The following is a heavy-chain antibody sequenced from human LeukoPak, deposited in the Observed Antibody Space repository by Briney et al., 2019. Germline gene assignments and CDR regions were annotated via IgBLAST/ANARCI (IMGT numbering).Heavy chain of an antibody. CDR1: GGSISSGGYY. J-gene: IGHJ5*02. V-gene: IGHV4-30-2*01. CDR3: ARDWWFDP. Sequence: SETLSLTCTVSGGSISSGGYYWSWIRQPPGKGLEWIGYIYHSGSTYYNPSLKSRVTISVDKSKNQFSLNLSSVTAADTAVYYCARDWWFDPWGPGTLVTVSS. CDR2: IYHSGST.